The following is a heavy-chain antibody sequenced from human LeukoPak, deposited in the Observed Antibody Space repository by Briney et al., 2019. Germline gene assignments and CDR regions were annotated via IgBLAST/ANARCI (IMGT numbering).Heavy chain of an antibody. J-gene: IGHJ3*02. D-gene: IGHD2/OR15-2a*01. CDR3: VRLKDAIARFSAYDI. Sequence: ASVKVSCEASGYTFTNYDVNWVRQATGQGLEWMGWMNPNNGNTGYAQKFQGRVTMTRNTSISTAYVELSSLRSDDTAVYYCVRLKDAIARFSAYDIWGQGTIVTVSS. V-gene: IGHV1-8*01. CDR1: GYTFTNYD. CDR2: MNPNNGNT.